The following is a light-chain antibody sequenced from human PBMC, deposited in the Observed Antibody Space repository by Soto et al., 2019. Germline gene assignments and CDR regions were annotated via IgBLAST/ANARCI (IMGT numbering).Light chain of an antibody. J-gene: IGKJ2*01. CDR1: QSVSSSY. V-gene: IGKV3-20*01. CDR3: QRYDISPFP. Sequence: EIVLTQSPGTLSLSPGERATLSCRASQSVSSSYLAWYQHKPGQAPRLLIYGVSSRDTGIPDRFSGSGSGTDFTLTISRLEPEDFAVYYCQRYDISPFPFGQGTKLEIK. CDR2: GVS.